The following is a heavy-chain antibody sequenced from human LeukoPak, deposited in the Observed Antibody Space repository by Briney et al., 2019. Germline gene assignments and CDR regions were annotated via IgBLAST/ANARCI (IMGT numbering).Heavy chain of an antibody. CDR1: GFTFSDYY. J-gene: IGHJ6*03. CDR2: ISSSGSTI. Sequence: GGSLRLSCAASGFTFSDYYMSWIRQAPGKGLEWVSYISSSGSTIYYADSVKGRFTISRDNAKNSLYLQMNSLRAEDTAVYYCARGSPIIVGATAYMDVWGKGTTVTVSS. V-gene: IGHV3-11*04. CDR3: ARGSPIIVGATAYMDV. D-gene: IGHD1-26*01.